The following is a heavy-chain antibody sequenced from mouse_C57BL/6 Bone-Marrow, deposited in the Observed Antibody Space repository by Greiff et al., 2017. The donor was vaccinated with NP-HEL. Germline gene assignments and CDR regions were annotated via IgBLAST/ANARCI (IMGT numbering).Heavy chain of an antibody. J-gene: IGHJ4*01. V-gene: IGHV1-39*01. CDR2: INPNYGTT. CDR3: AFYYYGSRCAMDY. Sequence: VHVKQSGPELVKPGASVKISCKASGYSFTDYNMNWVKQSNGKSLEWIGVINPNYGTTSYNQKFKGKATLTVDQSSSTAYMQLNSLTSEDSAVYYCAFYYYGSRCAMDYWGQGTSVTVSS. D-gene: IGHD1-1*01. CDR1: GYSFTDYN.